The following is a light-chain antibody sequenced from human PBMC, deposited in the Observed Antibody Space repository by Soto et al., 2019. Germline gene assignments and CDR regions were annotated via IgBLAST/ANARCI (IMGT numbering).Light chain of an antibody. J-gene: IGKJ4*01. CDR2: GAS. V-gene: IGKV3-20*01. CDR3: QQYGSSLPLT. Sequence: EIVLTQSPGTVSLSPVEIATLSFMAIQSVSSSYLAWYQQKPGQAPRLLIYGASSRATGIPDRFSGSGSGTDFTLTISRLEPEDFAVYYCQQYGSSLPLTFGGGTKVDIK. CDR1: QSVSSSY.